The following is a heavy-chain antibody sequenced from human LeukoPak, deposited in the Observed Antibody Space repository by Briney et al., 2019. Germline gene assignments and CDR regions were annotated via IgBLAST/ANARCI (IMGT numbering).Heavy chain of an antibody. Sequence: GGSLRLSCAASGFTFSSYAMSWVRQAPGKGLEWVSAISGSGGSTYYADSVKGRFTISRDNSKNTLYLQMNSLRAEDTAVYYCAKCFWSGYYTGYYFDYWGQGTLVTVSS. V-gene: IGHV3-23*01. CDR3: AKCFWSGYYTGYYFDY. J-gene: IGHJ4*02. D-gene: IGHD3-3*01. CDR1: GFTFSSYA. CDR2: ISGSGGST.